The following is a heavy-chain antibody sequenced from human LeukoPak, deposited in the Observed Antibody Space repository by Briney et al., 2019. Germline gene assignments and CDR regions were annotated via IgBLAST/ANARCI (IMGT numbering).Heavy chain of an antibody. CDR1: RITFSSYS. CDR2: ISSSSSYI. J-gene: IGHJ4*02. V-gene: IGHV3-21*01. D-gene: IGHD2-2*01. CDR3: AISCSSTSCYDY. Sequence: GGSLRLSCPAPRITFSSYSMNWFGQAPGKGLDWVSSISSSSSYIYYADSVKGRFTISRDNAKNSLYLQMNSLRAEDTAVYYCAISCSSTSCYDYWGQGTLVTVSS.